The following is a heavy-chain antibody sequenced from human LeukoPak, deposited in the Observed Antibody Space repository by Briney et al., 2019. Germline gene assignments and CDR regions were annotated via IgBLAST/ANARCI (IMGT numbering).Heavy chain of an antibody. V-gene: IGHV3-23*01. D-gene: IGHD2-21*01. J-gene: IGHJ4*02. Sequence: PGGSLRLSCAASGFTFSSYARSWVRQAPGKGLEWVSAISGNGGSTTYAASVKHRFTITRDNSKNTLSLQMNSLRAEDTAVYYCANGEAQAQLDYWGQGTLVTVSS. CDR2: ISGNGGST. CDR3: ANGEAQAQLDY. CDR1: GFTFSSYA.